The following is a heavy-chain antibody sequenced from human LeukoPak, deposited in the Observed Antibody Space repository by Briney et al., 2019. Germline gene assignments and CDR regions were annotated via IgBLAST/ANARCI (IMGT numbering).Heavy chain of an antibody. Sequence: GGSLRLSCAASGFTFRNASMSWVRQAPGKGLEWVGRIKSKTDGGTTDYAAPVKGRFTISRDDSKNTLFLQMSSLTTEDTAVYFCAHRDTTMVRVDYWGQGTLATVSS. V-gene: IGHV3-15*01. CDR1: GFTFRNAS. CDR2: IKSKTDGGTT. J-gene: IGHJ4*02. D-gene: IGHD5-18*01. CDR3: AHRDTTMVRVDY.